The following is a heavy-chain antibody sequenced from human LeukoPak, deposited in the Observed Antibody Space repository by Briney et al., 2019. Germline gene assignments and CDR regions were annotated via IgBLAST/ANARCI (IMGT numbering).Heavy chain of an antibody. CDR1: GFIFQKLW. CDR3: ARDRGIAADGTVGWFDP. Sequence: GSLRLPCAASGFIFQKLWMNWVRQAPGKGLEWGAKLRQDDSEIRYVDSVRGRFTISRDDAKNLLYLQMNSLRAEDTAVYYCARDRGIAADGTVGWFDPWGQGTLVAVSS. CDR2: LRQDDSEI. J-gene: IGHJ5*02. V-gene: IGHV3-7*01. D-gene: IGHD6-13*01.